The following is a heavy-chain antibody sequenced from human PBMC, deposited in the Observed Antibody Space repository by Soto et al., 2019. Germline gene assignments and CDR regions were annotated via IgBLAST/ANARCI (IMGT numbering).Heavy chain of an antibody. V-gene: IGHV1-18*01. CDR3: AIDSMDTAMVGDFDY. D-gene: IGHD5-18*01. J-gene: IGHJ4*02. CDR1: GYTFTSYG. Sequence: ASVKVSCKASGYTFTSYGISWVRQAPGQGLEWMGWISAYNGNTNYAQKLQGRVTMTTDTSTSTAYMELRSLRSDDTAVYYCAIDSMDTAMVGDFDYWGQGTLVNVSS. CDR2: ISAYNGNT.